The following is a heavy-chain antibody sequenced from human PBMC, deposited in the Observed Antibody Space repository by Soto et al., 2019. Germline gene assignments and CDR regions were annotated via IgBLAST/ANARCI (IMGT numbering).Heavy chain of an antibody. J-gene: IGHJ4*02. CDR2: IYSGGST. CDR3: ARAVVSSPGGY. Sequence: EVQVLESGGGLVQPGGSLRLSCAASGFTVSSNYMSWVRQAPGKGLEWVSVIYSGGSTYYADSVKGRFTISRDNSKNTLYLQMNSLRAEDTAVYYCARAVVSSPGGYWGQGTLVTVSS. D-gene: IGHD6-13*01. V-gene: IGHV3-53*01. CDR1: GFTVSSNY.